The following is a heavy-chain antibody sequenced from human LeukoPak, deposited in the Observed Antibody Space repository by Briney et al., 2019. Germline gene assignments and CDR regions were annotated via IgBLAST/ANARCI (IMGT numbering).Heavy chain of an antibody. J-gene: IGHJ6*03. D-gene: IGHD3-3*01. V-gene: IGHV3-48*01. Sequence: GGSLRLSCAASGFTFNNNWMNWVRQAPGKGLEWVSYISSSSSSIYYADSVKGRFTISRDNAKNSLYLQMNSLRAEDTAVYYCARGALGSGYFPDYYYYYMDVWGKGTTVTVSS. CDR3: ARGALGSGYFPDYYYYYMDV. CDR1: GFTFNNNW. CDR2: ISSSSSSI.